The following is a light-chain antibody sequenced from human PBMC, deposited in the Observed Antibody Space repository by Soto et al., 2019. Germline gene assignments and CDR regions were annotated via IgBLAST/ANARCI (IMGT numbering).Light chain of an antibody. J-gene: IGKJ1*01. V-gene: IGKV3-15*01. CDR2: GAS. CDR1: QSVSSN. Sequence: EIVMTQXPATLSVSPGERATLSCRASQSVSSNLAWYQQKPGQAPRLLIYGASTRATGIPARFSGSGSGTEFTLTISSLQSEDFAVYYCQQYNNWPPWTFGQGTKVEIK. CDR3: QQYNNWPPWT.